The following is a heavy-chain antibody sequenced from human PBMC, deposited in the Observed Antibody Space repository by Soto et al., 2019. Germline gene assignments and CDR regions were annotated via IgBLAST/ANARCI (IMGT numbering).Heavy chain of an antibody. CDR3: AKDGGLGYCSSTSCYTFGY. CDR2: ISGSGGST. D-gene: IGHD2-2*02. CDR1: GFTFSSYA. Sequence: GGSLRLSCAASGFTFSSYAMSWVRQAPGKGLEWVSAISGSGGSTYYADSVKGRFTISRDNSKNTLYLQMNSLRAEDTAVYYCAKDGGLGYCSSTSCYTFGYWGQGTLVTVSS. V-gene: IGHV3-23*01. J-gene: IGHJ4*02.